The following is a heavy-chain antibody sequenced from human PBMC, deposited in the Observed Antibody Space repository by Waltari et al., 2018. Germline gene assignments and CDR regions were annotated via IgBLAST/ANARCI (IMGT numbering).Heavy chain of an antibody. CDR3: ARDFVSGSSDY. V-gene: IGHV3-74*01. J-gene: IGHJ4*02. CDR2: INSDGRTT. Sequence: EVQLVESGGGLVQPGGSLRLSCAASGFPLSNYWMFWVRQPPGKGLGGVSRINSDGRTTGYADSVKGRFTTSRDNAKNTLYLQMNSLRVEDTAVYYCARDFVSGSSDYWGQGTLVTVS. CDR1: GFPLSNYW. D-gene: IGHD3-3*01.